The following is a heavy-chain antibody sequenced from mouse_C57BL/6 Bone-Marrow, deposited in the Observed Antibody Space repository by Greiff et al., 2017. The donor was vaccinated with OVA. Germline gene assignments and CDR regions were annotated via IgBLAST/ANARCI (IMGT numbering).Heavy chain of an antibody. Sequence: VQLVESGAELVRPGTSVKVSCKASGYAFTNYLIEWVKQRPGQGLEWIGVINPGSGGTNYNEKFKGKATLTADKSSSTAYMQLSSLTSEDSAVYFCARSKFYSNYAWFAYWGQGTLVTVSA. J-gene: IGHJ3*01. V-gene: IGHV1-54*01. D-gene: IGHD2-5*01. CDR3: ARSKFYSNYAWFAY. CDR1: GYAFTNYL. CDR2: INPGSGGT.